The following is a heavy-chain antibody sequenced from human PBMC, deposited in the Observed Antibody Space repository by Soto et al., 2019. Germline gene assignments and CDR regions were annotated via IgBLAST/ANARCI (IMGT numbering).Heavy chain of an antibody. D-gene: IGHD2-2*01. V-gene: IGHV3-30-3*01. CDR3: ASQLLTIGSFDY. CDR2: ISYDGSNK. Sequence: QVQLVDSGGGVVQPGGSLRLSCAASGFTFNNYAVHWVRQAPGKGLEWVAIISYDGSNKYYADSVKGRFTISRDNSKNTLCLEMNSLRAEDTAVYYCASQLLTIGSFDYWGQGALVTVSS. CDR1: GFTFNNYA. J-gene: IGHJ4*02.